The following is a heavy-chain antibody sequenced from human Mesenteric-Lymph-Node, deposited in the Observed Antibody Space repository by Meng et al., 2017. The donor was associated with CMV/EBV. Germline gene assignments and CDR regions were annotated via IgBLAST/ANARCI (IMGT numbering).Heavy chain of an antibody. CDR2: INPNSGGT. Sequence: ASVTVSCKASGYTFTGYYMHWVRQAPGQGLEWMGWINPNSGGTNYAQKFQGRVTMTRDTSISTAYMELSRLRSDDTAVYYCARVRYDILTGYYIRYGMDVWGQGTTVTVSS. J-gene: IGHJ6*02. CDR1: GYTFTGYY. CDR3: ARVRYDILTGYYIRYGMDV. V-gene: IGHV1-2*02. D-gene: IGHD3-9*01.